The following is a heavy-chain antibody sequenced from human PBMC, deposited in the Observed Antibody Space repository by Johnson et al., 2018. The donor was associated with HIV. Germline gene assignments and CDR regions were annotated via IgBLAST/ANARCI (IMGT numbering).Heavy chain of an antibody. D-gene: IGHD3-16*01. Sequence: QVLLVESGGGLVQPGRSLRLSCAASGFTFSSYAMHWVRQAPGKGLEWVAVISYDGSNKYYADSVKGRFTISRDNSKNTLYLQMNSLRAEDTAVYYCARDLNHFGGAFDIWGQGTMVTVSS. CDR2: ISYDGSNK. CDR3: ARDLNHFGGAFDI. CDR1: GFTFSSYA. V-gene: IGHV3-30*04. J-gene: IGHJ3*02.